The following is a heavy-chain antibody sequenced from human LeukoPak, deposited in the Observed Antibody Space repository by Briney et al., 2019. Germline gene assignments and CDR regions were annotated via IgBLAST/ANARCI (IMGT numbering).Heavy chain of an antibody. D-gene: IGHD6-19*01. J-gene: IGHJ4*02. CDR1: GFTFSGYA. CDR2: ISGSAYST. V-gene: IGHV3-23*01. CDR3: AKETVAAPPIDY. Sequence: GGSLRLSCAASGFTFSGYAMSWVRQAPGKGLEWVSAISGSAYSTYYADSVKGRFTISRDNSKNTLYLQMHSLRAEDTAVYYCAKETVAAPPIDYWGQGTLVTVSS.